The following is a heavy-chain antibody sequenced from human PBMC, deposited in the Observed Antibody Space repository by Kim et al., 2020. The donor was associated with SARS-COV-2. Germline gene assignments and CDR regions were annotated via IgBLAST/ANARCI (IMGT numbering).Heavy chain of an antibody. J-gene: IGHJ4*01. V-gene: IGHV3-7*01. Sequence: SQNYYVDSVKGRFTISRDNAKTSLYLKMNSLRVEDTAVDYCVREIGGAASYWGQGTLVTVSS. D-gene: IGHD6-13*01. CDR3: VREIGGAASY. CDR2: SQN.